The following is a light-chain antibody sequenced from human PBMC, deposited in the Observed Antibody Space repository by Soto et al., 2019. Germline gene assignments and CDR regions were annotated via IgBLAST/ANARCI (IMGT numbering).Light chain of an antibody. Sequence: EIVLTQSPGTLSLSPGERATLSCRASQSVSSSYLAWYQQKPGQAPRLLIYGASSRATGIPDRFSGSGSGTDFTLTISSLEPEAFAVYYCQQYGSSPPYTFGQGTQLEIK. V-gene: IGKV3-20*01. CDR3: QQYGSSPPYT. CDR2: GAS. J-gene: IGKJ2*01. CDR1: QSVSSSY.